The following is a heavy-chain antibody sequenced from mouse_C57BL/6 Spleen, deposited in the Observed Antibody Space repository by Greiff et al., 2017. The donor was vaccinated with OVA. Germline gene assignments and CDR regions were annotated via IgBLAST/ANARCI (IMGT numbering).Heavy chain of an antibody. V-gene: IGHV7-3*01. CDR3: ARSLYLYYFDY. CDR2: IRNKANGYTT. CDR1: GFTFTDYY. J-gene: IGHJ2*01. Sequence: EVKLVESGGGLVQPGGSLSLSCAASGFTFTDYYMSWVRQPPGKALEWLGFIRNKANGYTTEYSASVKGRFTISRDNSQSILDLQMNALRAEDSATYYCARSLYLYYFDYWGQGTTLTVSS. D-gene: IGHD5-5*01.